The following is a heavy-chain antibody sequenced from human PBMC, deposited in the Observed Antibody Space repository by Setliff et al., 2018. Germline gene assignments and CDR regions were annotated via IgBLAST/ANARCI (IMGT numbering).Heavy chain of an antibody. J-gene: IGHJ6*03. CDR3: ARDPIGPYLAYMDV. CDR2: ISYDATKK. V-gene: IGHV3-30*03. Sequence: GGSLRLSCAASGFNFGAYVMHWVRQAPGKGLEWVALISYDATKKYYADILEGRFTISRDNSRNTMYLQMDSLRSEDTAVYYCARDPIGPYLAYMDVWGKGTTVTVSS. CDR1: GFNFGAYV. D-gene: IGHD2-21*01.